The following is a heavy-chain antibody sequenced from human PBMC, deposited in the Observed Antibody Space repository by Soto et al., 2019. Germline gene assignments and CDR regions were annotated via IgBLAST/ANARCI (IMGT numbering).Heavy chain of an antibody. V-gene: IGHV4-38-2*01. CDR3: GGQKGGGIYGDYVAD. Sequence: SETLSLTCAVSGYSISSGYYWGWLRQPPGRGLEWSGHMYHSGSIYYNPSLQSRVTISIDTSKNEFSLKLTSVTAADTAVYYCGGQKGGGIYGDYVADWGQGTLVTVSS. CDR1: GYSISSGYY. CDR2: MYHSGSI. D-gene: IGHD4-17*01. J-gene: IGHJ4*02.